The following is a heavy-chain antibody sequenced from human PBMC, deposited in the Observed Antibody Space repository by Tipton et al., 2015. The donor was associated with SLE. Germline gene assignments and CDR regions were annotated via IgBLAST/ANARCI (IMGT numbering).Heavy chain of an antibody. J-gene: IGHJ2*01. D-gene: IGHD6-6*01. Sequence: TLSLTCNVCGGSISSRFYSWGWIRQPPGKGLEWIGSIYHSGKTYYRSSLKSRVALCLDTSKNHFSLKLTSLTAADTAVYYCARASWDATSSDWYFDLWGRGTLVTVSS. V-gene: IGHV4-39*07. CDR1: GGSISSRFYS. CDR2: IYHSGKT. CDR3: ARASWDATSSDWYFDL.